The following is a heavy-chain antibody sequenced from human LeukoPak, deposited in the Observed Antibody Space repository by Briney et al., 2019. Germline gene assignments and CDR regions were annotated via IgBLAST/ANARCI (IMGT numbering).Heavy chain of an antibody. D-gene: IGHD1-26*01. CDR2: ISSSGSSI. V-gene: IGHV3-48*03. J-gene: IGHJ3*02. CDR3: ARVEWDLLGAFDI. Sequence: GGSLRLSCAASAFTFSSYEMNWLRQAPGKGREWVSYISSSGSSIYYADSVKGRFTISRDNAKNSLYLQMNSLRAEDTAVYYCARVEWDLLGAFDIWGQGTMVTVSS. CDR1: AFTFSSYE.